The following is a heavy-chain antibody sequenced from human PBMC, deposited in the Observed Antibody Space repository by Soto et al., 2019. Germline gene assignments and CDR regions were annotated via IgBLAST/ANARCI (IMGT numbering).Heavy chain of an antibody. D-gene: IGHD6-6*01. CDR3: ARTSKFDS. Sequence: QVQLQQWGAGLLKPSETLSLTCAVYGGSFSNYYWSWIRQPPGKGLEWIGEINHSGSTNYNPSLKSRVTMSVDTSKNQFSLKLSSVTAADTAVYYCARTSKFDSWGQGTLVTVSS. J-gene: IGHJ4*02. V-gene: IGHV4-34*01. CDR2: INHSGST. CDR1: GGSFSNYY.